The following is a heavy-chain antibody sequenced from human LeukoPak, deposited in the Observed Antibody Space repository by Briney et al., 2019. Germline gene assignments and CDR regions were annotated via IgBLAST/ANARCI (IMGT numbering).Heavy chain of an antibody. CDR1: GLTFSSYW. Sequence: GGSLRLSCAASGLTFSSYWMHWVRQAPGKGLVWVSRINSDGSSTSYADSVKGRFTISRDNAKNTLYLQMNSLRAEDTAVYYCARGPHYGDYPGWFDPWGQGTLVTVSS. CDR2: INSDGSST. CDR3: ARGPHYGDYPGWFDP. J-gene: IGHJ5*02. V-gene: IGHV3-74*01. D-gene: IGHD4-17*01.